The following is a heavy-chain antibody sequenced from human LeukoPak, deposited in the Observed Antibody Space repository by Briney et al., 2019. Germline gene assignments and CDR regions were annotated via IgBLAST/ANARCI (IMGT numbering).Heavy chain of an antibody. Sequence: GGSLRLSCAASVFTFSSYSMNWVPQAPGKGLEWVSSISSSSSYIYYADSVKGRFTISRENAKNPLYLQMNSLRAEDTAVYYCARLVLPNWFDPWGQGTLVTVSS. CDR3: ARLVLPNWFDP. J-gene: IGHJ5*02. V-gene: IGHV3-21*01. CDR2: ISSSSSYI. CDR1: VFTFSSYS. D-gene: IGHD1-7*01.